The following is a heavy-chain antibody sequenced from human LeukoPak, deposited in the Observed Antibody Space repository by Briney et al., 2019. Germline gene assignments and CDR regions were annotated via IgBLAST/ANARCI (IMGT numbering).Heavy chain of an antibody. J-gene: IGHJ6*02. V-gene: IGHV4-31*03. CDR1: GRSISSGGYY. CDR3: ARGLEYYYGMDV. CDR2: IYYSGST. Sequence: PSETLSLTCTVSGRSISSGGYYWSWIRQHPGKGLEWIGYIYYSGSTYYNPSLKSRVTISVDTSKNQFSLKLSSVTAADTAVYYCARGLEYYYGMDVWGQGTTVTVSS.